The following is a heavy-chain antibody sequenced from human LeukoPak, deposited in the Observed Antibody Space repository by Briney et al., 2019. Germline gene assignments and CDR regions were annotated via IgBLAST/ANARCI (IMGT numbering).Heavy chain of an antibody. Sequence: ASVKVSCEASGYTITNNYMHWVRQAPGQGLEWMGVINPSGTGTSYAQKFQGRITMSRDTSTSTVYMELRSLRSDDTAVYYCARDPGFPLNWFDPWGQGTLVTVSS. J-gene: IGHJ5*02. CDR3: ARDPGFPLNWFDP. CDR2: INPSGTGT. V-gene: IGHV1-46*01. CDR1: GYTITNNY. D-gene: IGHD3-10*01.